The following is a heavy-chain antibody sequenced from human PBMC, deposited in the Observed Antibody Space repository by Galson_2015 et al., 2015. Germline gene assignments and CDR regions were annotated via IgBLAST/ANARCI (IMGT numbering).Heavy chain of an antibody. Sequence: SLRLSCAASGFTFSSYEMNWVRQAPGKGLEWVSYISSSGSTIYYADSVKGRFTISRDNAKNSLYLQMNSLRAEDTAVYYCAGTYYYDSSGYYPAEYFQHWGQGTLVTVSS. CDR3: AGTYYYDSSGYYPAEYFQH. CDR2: ISSSGSTI. J-gene: IGHJ1*01. V-gene: IGHV3-48*03. D-gene: IGHD3-22*01. CDR1: GFTFSSYE.